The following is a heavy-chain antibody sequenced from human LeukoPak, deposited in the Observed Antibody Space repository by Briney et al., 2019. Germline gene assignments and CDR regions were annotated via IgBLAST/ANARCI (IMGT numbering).Heavy chain of an antibody. CDR1: GFPFSDFH. Sequence: GGSLRLSCVGAGFPFSDFHMSWIRQAPGKGLEWVSYITSGGGFKYYADSVKGRFSISRDDSKNSVFLQMNSLRVEDTAVYYCARDRRIFNSSSGWYGWGQGTLVTVSS. D-gene: IGHD6-19*01. CDR3: ARDRRIFNSSSGWYG. CDR2: ITSGGGFK. J-gene: IGHJ4*02. V-gene: IGHV3-11*04.